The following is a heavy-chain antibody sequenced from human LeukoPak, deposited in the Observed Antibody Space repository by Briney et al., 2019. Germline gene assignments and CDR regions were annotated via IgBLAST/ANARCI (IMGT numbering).Heavy chain of an antibody. CDR1: GDSISNFA. J-gene: IGHJ6*02. D-gene: IGHD3-16*01. CDR3: TTRSCGTGACSSSFYYYYGLHF. V-gene: IGHV1-69*13. CDR2: IIPIFGTA. Sequence: GASVKVSCKASGDSISNFAVSWVRQAPGQGLERMGGIIPIFGTAHYAQKFQGRVTITADESTSTTYMELSSLKSEDTAIYYCTTRSCGTGACSSSFYYYYGLHFWGQGTTVSVSS.